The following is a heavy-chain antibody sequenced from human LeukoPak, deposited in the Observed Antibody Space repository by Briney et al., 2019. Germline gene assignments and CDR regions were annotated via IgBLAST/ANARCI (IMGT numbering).Heavy chain of an antibody. J-gene: IGHJ1*01. D-gene: IGHD3-22*01. V-gene: IGHV1-2*06. CDR2: INPNSGGT. Sequence: ASVKVSCKVSGYTLTELSMHWVRQAPGKGLEWMVRINPNSGGTNYAQKFQGRVTMTRDTSISTAYMELSRLRSDDTAVYYCARPNYDSSGYYYLTSAEYFQHWGQGTLVTVSS. CDR3: ARPNYDSSGYYYLTSAEYFQH. CDR1: GYTLTELS.